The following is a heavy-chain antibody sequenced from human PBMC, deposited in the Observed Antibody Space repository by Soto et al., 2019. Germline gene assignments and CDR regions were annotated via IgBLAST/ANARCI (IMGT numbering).Heavy chain of an antibody. D-gene: IGHD2-2*01. J-gene: IGHJ4*02. V-gene: IGHV1-3*01. Sequence: ASVKVSCKASGCTFTSYAMHWVRQAPGQRLEWMGWINAGNGNTKYSQKFQGRVTVTRDTSASTAYMELSSLTSEDTAVYYCARAGDDCSTTTCYVIDYWGQGTLVTVSS. CDR2: INAGNGNT. CDR1: GCTFTSYA. CDR3: ARAGDDCSTTTCYVIDY.